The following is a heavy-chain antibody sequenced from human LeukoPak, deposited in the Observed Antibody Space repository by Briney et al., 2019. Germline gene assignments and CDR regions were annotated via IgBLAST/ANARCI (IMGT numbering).Heavy chain of an antibody. J-gene: IGHJ6*03. D-gene: IGHD1-1*01. CDR3: ARVSSVWVNDYYYYMDV. CDR2: IYYSGST. V-gene: IGHV4-59*12. Sequence: PSETLSLTCTVSGGSISSYYWSWIRQPPGKGLEWIGYIYYSGSTNYNPSLKSRLTISIDTSKNQFSLRLRSVTAADTAVYFCARVSSVWVNDYYYYMDVWGKGTTVTVSS. CDR1: GGSISSYY.